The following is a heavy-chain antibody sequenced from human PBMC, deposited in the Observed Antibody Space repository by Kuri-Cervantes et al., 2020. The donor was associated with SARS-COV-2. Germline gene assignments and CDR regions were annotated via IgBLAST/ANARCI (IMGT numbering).Heavy chain of an antibody. D-gene: IGHD2-15*01. V-gene: IGHV1-8*01. CDR1: GYTFTSYD. J-gene: IGHJ2*01. Sequence: ASVKVSCKASGYTFTSYDINWVRQATGQGLEWMGWMNPNSGNTGYAQKFQGRVTMTRNTSISTAYMELSSLRSEDTAVYYCARGISFSSNGMEGYFALWGRGTPVTVSS. CDR2: MNPNSGNT. CDR3: ARGISFSSNGMEGYFAL.